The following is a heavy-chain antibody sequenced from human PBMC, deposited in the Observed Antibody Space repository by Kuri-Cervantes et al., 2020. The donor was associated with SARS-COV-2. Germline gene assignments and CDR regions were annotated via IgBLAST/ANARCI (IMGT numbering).Heavy chain of an antibody. V-gene: IGHV3-30*03. CDR2: ISYEETYK. J-gene: IGHJ4*02. CDR1: RFTFSNYG. Sequence: GESLKISCAASRFTFSNYGMHWVRQAPGKGLEWVALISYEETYKYYADSVEGRFTISRDNAKNLLYLQMNSLRAEDTALYYCARDLSQYGDPGFDFWGQGTLVTVSS. D-gene: IGHD4-17*01. CDR3: ARDLSQYGDPGFDF.